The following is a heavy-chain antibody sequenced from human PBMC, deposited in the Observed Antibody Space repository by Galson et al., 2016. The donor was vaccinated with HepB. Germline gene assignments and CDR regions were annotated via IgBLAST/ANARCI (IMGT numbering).Heavy chain of an antibody. CDR3: ARVSSGTYFRYGCFDL. Sequence: SVKVSCKASGYTFTNYDINWVRQAAGQGLEWMAWMNPNSGNTGYAQKFQGRVTLTRDTSISTAYMELTSLTSEDTAVYYCARVSSGTYFRYGCFDLWGRGTLVTVSS. J-gene: IGHJ2*01. CDR2: MNPNSGNT. D-gene: IGHD1-26*01. CDR1: GYTFTNYD. V-gene: IGHV1-8*02.